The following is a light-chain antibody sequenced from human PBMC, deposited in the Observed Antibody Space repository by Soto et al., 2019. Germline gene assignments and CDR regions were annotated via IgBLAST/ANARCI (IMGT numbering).Light chain of an antibody. Sequence: QSVLTQPASVSGSPGQLITISCAGTRSDIGASNSVSWYQHLPGRSPTLIIYEATNRPSGVSERFSGSKAGDTASLTISGLQADDESEYFCISYKTDDTFVFGGGTKVTVL. V-gene: IGLV2-14*01. CDR3: ISYKTDDTFV. J-gene: IGLJ1*01. CDR2: EAT. CDR1: RSDIGASNS.